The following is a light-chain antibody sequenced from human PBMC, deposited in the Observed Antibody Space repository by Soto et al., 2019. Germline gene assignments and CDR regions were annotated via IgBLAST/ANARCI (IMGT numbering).Light chain of an antibody. CDR3: QQSYSTPWT. CDR2: AAC. V-gene: IGKV1-39*01. J-gene: IGKJ1*01. CDR1: QTISSY. Sequence: DIQMTQSPSSLSASVGDRVTITCRASQTISSYLYWYQQKPGKAPKLLIYAACSLQSGVPSRFSGSGSGTDFTLTISSLQAEDFATYYCQQSYSTPWTFVQGTKVEIK.